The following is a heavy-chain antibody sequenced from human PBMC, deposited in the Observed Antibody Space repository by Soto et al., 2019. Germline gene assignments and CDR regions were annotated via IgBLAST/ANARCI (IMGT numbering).Heavy chain of an antibody. D-gene: IGHD2-2*01. CDR3: ARLGHCSSTSCYAFFDY. CDR1: GGSISSYY. J-gene: IGHJ4*02. Sequence: SETLSLTCTVSGGSISSYYWSWIRQPPGKGLEWIGYIYYSGSTNYNPSLKSRVTISVDTSKNQFSLKLSSVTAADTAVYYCARLGHCSSTSCYAFFDYWGQGSLVTVSS. V-gene: IGHV4-59*08. CDR2: IYYSGST.